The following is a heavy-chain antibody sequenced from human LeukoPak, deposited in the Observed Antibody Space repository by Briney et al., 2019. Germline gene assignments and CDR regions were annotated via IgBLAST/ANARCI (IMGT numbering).Heavy chain of an antibody. CDR3: ARVRRDGYKGYFDY. J-gene: IGHJ4*02. CDR2: ISYDGSNK. Sequence: GRSLRLSCAASGFTFSGYAMHWVRQAPGKGLEWVVVISYDGSNKYYADSVKGRFTISRDNSKNTLYLQMNSLRAEDTAVYYCARVRRDGYKGYFDYWGQGTLVTVSS. V-gene: IGHV3-30-3*01. CDR1: GFTFSGYA. D-gene: IGHD5-24*01.